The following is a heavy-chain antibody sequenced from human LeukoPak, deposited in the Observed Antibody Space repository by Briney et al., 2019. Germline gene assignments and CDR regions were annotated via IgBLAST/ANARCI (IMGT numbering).Heavy chain of an antibody. V-gene: IGHV3-30*18. J-gene: IGHJ4*02. CDR2: ISYDGRNK. CDR1: GFTFNNYG. Sequence: GSLRLSCAASGFTFNNYGMHRVRQAPGKGLEGVAVISYDGRNKHYPDSVKGRFTISRDISTDTLWLQMDSLRTEDTAVYYCAKGPLRGTAAAIDYWGQGTLVTVFS. CDR3: AKGPLRGTAAAIDY. D-gene: IGHD2-2*01.